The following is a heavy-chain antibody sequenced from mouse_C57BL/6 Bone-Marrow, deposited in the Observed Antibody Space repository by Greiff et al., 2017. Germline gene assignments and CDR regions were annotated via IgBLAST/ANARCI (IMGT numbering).Heavy chain of an antibody. J-gene: IGHJ3*01. CDR2: ISYDGSN. Sequence: ESGPGLVKPSQSLSLTCSVTGYSITSGYYWNWIRQFPGNKLEWMGYISYDGSNNYNPSPKNRISITRYTSKNQFFLKFNSVTTEDTATYYCASGDGYYPAWFAYWGQGTLVTVSA. V-gene: IGHV3-6*01. CDR3: ASGDGYYPAWFAY. D-gene: IGHD2-3*01. CDR1: GYSITSGYY.